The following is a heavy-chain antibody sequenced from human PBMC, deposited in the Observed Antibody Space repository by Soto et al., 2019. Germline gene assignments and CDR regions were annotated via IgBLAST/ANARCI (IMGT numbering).Heavy chain of an antibody. Sequence: EVQLVESGGGVVRPGGSLRLSCAASGFTFDDYGMSWVRQAPGKGLEWVSGINWNGGSTGYADSVKGRFTISRDNAKNSLYLQMNSLRAEDTALYHCARDLRRLSAAPFSYYMDVWGKGTTVTVSS. J-gene: IGHJ6*03. CDR2: INWNGGST. CDR1: GFTFDDYG. V-gene: IGHV3-20*01. D-gene: IGHD2-2*01. CDR3: ARDLRRLSAAPFSYYMDV.